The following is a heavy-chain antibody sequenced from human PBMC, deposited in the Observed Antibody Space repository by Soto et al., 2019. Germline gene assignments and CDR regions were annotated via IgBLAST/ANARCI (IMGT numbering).Heavy chain of an antibody. J-gene: IGHJ6*03. CDR1: GGSIISYY. D-gene: IGHD5-12*01. V-gene: IGHV4-59*01. Sequence: SEALSLTCTVSGGSIISYYWSWILQPPWKGLEWIGYIYYSGSTNYNPSLKSRVTISVDTSKNQFTLKLSSVTAADTAVYYCARDQMRYERYPWSGYEHYYYYMDVWGKGTTITVSS. CDR2: IYYSGST. CDR3: ARDQMRYERYPWSGYEHYYYYMDV.